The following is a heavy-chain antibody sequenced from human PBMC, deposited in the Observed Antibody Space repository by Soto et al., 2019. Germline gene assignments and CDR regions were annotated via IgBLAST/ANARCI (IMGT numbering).Heavy chain of an antibody. Sequence: SVKVSCKASGVTFSSYAISWVRQAPGQGLEWMGGIIPIFGTANYAQKFQGRVTITADKSTSTAYMELSSLRSEDTAVYYCARGQTTGTIFDYWGQGTLVTVSS. CDR1: GVTFSSYA. CDR3: ARGQTTGTIFDY. D-gene: IGHD1-7*01. V-gene: IGHV1-69*06. CDR2: IIPIFGTA. J-gene: IGHJ4*02.